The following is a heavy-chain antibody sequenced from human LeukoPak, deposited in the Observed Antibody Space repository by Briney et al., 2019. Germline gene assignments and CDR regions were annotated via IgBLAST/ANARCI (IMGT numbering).Heavy chain of an antibody. V-gene: IGHV4-30-4*08. J-gene: IGHJ3*02. CDR1: GVSISSGDYY. D-gene: IGHD3-10*01. CDR2: IYYSGST. Sequence: SETLSLTCTVSGVSISSGDYYWSWLRQPPGKGLEWIGYIYYSGSTYYNPSLKSRVTISVDTSKNQFSLKLSSVTAADTAVYYCARLSLRSGSYRPRDAFDIWGQGTMVTVSS. CDR3: ARLSLRSGSYRPRDAFDI.